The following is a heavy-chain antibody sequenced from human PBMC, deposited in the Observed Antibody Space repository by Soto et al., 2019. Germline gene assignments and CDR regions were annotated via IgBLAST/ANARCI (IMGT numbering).Heavy chain of an antibody. V-gene: IGHV3-30-3*01. CDR2: ISRDGTNK. J-gene: IGHJ4*02. Sequence: QVQLVESGGGVVQLGRSLRLCCAASGFTFSTYAMHWVRQAPGKGLEWVAVISRDGTNKYHADSVKGRFTISRDNSKNTMYLQMNSLRAEDTAMYYCARFVGYGGDDYYFDYWGQGTLVTVSS. D-gene: IGHD5-12*01. CDR1: GFTFSTYA. CDR3: ARFVGYGGDDYYFDY.